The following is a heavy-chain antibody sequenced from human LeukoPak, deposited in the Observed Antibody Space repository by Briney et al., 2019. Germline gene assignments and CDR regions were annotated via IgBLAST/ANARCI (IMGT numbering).Heavy chain of an antibody. CDR1: GFTFSRHW. D-gene: IGHD1-7*01. CDR2: INQDGREK. CDR3: AREELRPNYMDV. J-gene: IGHJ6*03. Sequence: GGSLRLSCAASGFTFSRHWMSWVRQAPGKGLEWVANINQDGREKYYVDSVKGRFSISRDNAKNSVYLQMNSLRADDTAVYYCAREELRPNYMDVWGKGTTVTVSS. V-gene: IGHV3-7*01.